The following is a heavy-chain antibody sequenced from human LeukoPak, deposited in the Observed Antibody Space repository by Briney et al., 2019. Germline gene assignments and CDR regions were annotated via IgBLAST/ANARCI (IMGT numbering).Heavy chain of an antibody. D-gene: IGHD3-10*01. CDR3: ARVATMVRVPLDALDI. CDR1: GFTFSACE. J-gene: IGHJ3*02. V-gene: IGHV3-48*03. Sequence: GGSLRLFCAIPGFTFSACELTWVRQAPGKGLEWVSYISRSGSTRYYADSVKGRFTISRDNAKNSLYLQMNSLRAEDTDVYYCARVATMVRVPLDALDIWGQGTMVSVSS. CDR2: ISRSGSTR.